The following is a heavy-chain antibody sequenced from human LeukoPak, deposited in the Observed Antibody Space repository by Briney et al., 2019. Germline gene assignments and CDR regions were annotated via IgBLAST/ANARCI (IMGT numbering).Heavy chain of an antibody. D-gene: IGHD3-10*01. J-gene: IGHJ6*03. V-gene: IGHV4-38-2*02. CDR1: GYSISSGYY. CDR2: IYHSGST. CDR3: ARGNGSGSYYHHYYYYYMDV. Sequence: SETLSLTCTVSGYSISSGYYWGWIRQPPGKGLEWIGSIYHSGSTYYNPSLKSRVTISVDTSKNQFSLKLSSVTAADTAVYYCARGNGSGSYYHHYYYYYMDVWGKGTTVTISS.